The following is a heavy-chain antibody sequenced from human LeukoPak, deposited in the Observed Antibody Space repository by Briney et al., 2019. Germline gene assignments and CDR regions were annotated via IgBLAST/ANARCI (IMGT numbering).Heavy chain of an antibody. CDR3: ARTEYYYDSSGAIDY. CDR1: GGSISSSNW. D-gene: IGHD3-22*01. CDR2: IFHSGST. V-gene: IGHV4-4*02. J-gene: IGHJ4*02. Sequence: SGTLSLTCAVSGGSISSSNWWSWVRQPPGKGLEWIGEIFHSGSTNYKPSLKSRVTISVDKSKNQFSLKLSSVTAADTAVYYCARTEYYYDSSGAIDYWGQGTLVTVSS.